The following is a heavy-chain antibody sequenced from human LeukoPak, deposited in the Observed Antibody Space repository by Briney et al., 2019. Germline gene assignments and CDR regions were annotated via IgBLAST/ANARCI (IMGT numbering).Heavy chain of an antibody. J-gene: IGHJ3*02. Sequence: ASVKVSCKASGYTFTSYDINWVRQAPGQGLEWMGWMNPNSANTGYAQKFQGRVTMTRNTSISTAYMELSSLRSEDTAVYYCARPTGKYCSSTSCYADAFDIWGQGTMVTVSS. V-gene: IGHV1-8*01. CDR3: ARPTGKYCSSTSCYADAFDI. CDR2: MNPNSANT. CDR1: GYTFTSYD. D-gene: IGHD2-2*01.